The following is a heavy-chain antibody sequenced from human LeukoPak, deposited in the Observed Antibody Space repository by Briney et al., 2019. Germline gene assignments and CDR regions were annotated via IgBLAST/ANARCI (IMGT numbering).Heavy chain of an antibody. V-gene: IGHV3-30*18. Sequence: GGSLRLSCAASGFTFSSYGMHWVRQAPGKGLEWVAVISYDGSNKYYADSVKGRFTIPRDNSKNTLCLQMNSLRAEDTAVYYCAKADIAAADLWGQGTLVTVSS. CDR3: AKADIAAADL. CDR2: ISYDGSNK. D-gene: IGHD6-13*01. J-gene: IGHJ4*02. CDR1: GFTFSSYG.